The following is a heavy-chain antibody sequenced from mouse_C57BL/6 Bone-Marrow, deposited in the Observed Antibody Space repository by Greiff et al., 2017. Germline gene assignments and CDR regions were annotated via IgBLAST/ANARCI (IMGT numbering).Heavy chain of an antibody. CDR3: ARRLRQLRQYYFDY. V-gene: IGHV1-64*01. Sequence: VQLQQPGAELVKPGASVKLSCKASGYTFTSYWMHWVKQRPGQGLVWIGMIHPNSGSTNYNEKFKSKATLTVDKSSSTAYMQLSSLTSEDAAVYYCARRLRQLRQYYFDYWGQGTTLTVSS. J-gene: IGHJ2*01. CDR2: IHPNSGST. CDR1: GYTFTSYW. D-gene: IGHD3-2*02.